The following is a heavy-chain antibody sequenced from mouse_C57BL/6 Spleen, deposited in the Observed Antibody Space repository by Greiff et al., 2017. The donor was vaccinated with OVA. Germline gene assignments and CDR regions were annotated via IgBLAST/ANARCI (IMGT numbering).Heavy chain of an antibody. J-gene: IGHJ4*01. V-gene: IGHV1-18*01. CDR2: NNPNNGGT. CDR3: ARGNYYGSSYVDAMDY. D-gene: IGHD1-1*01. CDR1: GYTFTDYN. Sequence: EVQLQESGPELVKPGASVKIPCKASGYTFTDYNMDWVKQSHGKSLEWIGDNNPNNGGTIYNQKFKGKATLTVDKSSSTAYMELRSLTSEDTAVYYCARGNYYGSSYVDAMDYWGQGTSVTVSS.